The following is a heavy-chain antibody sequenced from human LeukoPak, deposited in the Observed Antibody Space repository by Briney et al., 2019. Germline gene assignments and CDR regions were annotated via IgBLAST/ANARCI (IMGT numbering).Heavy chain of an antibody. V-gene: IGHV3-53*01. CDR1: GFTFSSYS. CDR2: IYSGGST. Sequence: GGSLRLSCAASGFTFSSYSMNWVRQAPGKGLEWVSVIYSGGSTYYADSVKGRFTISRDNSKNTLYLQMNSLRAEDTAVYYCARDRVYYGSGIRYGMDVWGQGTTVTVSS. CDR3: ARDRVYYGSGIRYGMDV. J-gene: IGHJ6*02. D-gene: IGHD3-10*01.